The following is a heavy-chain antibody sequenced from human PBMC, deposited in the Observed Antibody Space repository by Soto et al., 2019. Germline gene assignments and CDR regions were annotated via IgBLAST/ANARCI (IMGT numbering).Heavy chain of an antibody. V-gene: IGHV4-4*02. Sequence: QVQLQESGPGLVKPSGTLSLTCAISRGSISSSNWWSWVRQPPGKGLEWIGEIYETGRTNYNPSLRSRLTISVDTTNNQFSLKLTSVTAADTAVYYCARVALTGTPSYFFSHFDLWSKGTTVIVSS. CDR3: ARVALTGTPSYFFSHFDL. CDR2: IYETGRT. J-gene: IGHJ6*04. CDR1: RGSISSSNW. D-gene: IGHD1-20*01.